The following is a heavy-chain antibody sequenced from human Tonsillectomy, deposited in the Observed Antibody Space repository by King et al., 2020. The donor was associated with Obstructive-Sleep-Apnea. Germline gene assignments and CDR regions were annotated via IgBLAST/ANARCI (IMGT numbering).Heavy chain of an antibody. Sequence: VQLVESGGGVVQPGRSLRLSCAASGFTFSSYAVHWVRQAPGKGLEWVAVISYDGINKYYADSVKGRFTISRDNSKNTLYLQMNSLRAEDTAVYYCAREGGYSYGYEVYAFDIWGQGTMVTVSS. CDR3: AREGGYSYGYEVYAFDI. J-gene: IGHJ3*02. CDR1: GFTFSSYA. D-gene: IGHD5-18*01. CDR2: ISYDGINK. V-gene: IGHV3-30-3*01.